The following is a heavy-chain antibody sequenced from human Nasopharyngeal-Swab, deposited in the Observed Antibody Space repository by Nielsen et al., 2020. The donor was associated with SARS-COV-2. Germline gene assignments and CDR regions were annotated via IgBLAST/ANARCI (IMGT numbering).Heavy chain of an antibody. CDR3: ALPPLEDNNWGRPQTPLTTVVDV. Sequence: ASVKVSCKASGYTFIDYYVHWVRQDPGQGLEWMGRINPNSGDAYDAQKSQARVTMARDTSISTAYTELSSLRSDDTAFYYCALPPLEDNNWGRPQTPLTTVVDVWGQGTTVIVSS. CDR2: INPNSGDA. CDR1: GYTFIDYY. D-gene: IGHD1-1*01. J-gene: IGHJ6*02. V-gene: IGHV1-2*06.